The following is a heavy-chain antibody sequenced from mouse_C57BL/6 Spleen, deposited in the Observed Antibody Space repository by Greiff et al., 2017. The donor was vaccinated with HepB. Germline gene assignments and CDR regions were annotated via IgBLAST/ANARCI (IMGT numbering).Heavy chain of an antibody. D-gene: IGHD1-1*01. J-gene: IGHJ1*03. Sequence: VQLQHSGPELVKPGASVKISCKASGYSFTGYYMNWVKQSPEKSLEWIGEINPSTGGTTYNQKFKAKATLTVDKSSSTAYMQLKSLTSEDSAVYYCARLYGSSFDWYFDVWGTGTTVTVSS. CDR1: GYSFTGYY. CDR3: ARLYGSSFDWYFDV. CDR2: INPSTGGT. V-gene: IGHV1-42*01.